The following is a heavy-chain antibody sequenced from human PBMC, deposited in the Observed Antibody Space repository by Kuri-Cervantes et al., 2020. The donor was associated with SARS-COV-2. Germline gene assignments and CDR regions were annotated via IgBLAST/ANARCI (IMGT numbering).Heavy chain of an antibody. CDR3: ARVRGGGRAAAGLDY. Sequence: SLRLSCAASGFTFDDYAMHWVRQAPGKGLEWVSGISWNSGSIGYADSVKGRFTISRDNAKNSLYLQMNSLRAEDTAVYYCARVRGGGRAAAGLDYWGQGTLVTVSS. CDR2: ISWNSGSI. J-gene: IGHJ4*02. CDR1: GFTFDDYA. D-gene: IGHD6-13*01. V-gene: IGHV3-9*01.